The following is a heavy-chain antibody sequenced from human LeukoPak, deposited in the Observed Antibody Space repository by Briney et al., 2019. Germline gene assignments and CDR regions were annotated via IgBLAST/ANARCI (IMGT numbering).Heavy chain of an antibody. CDR2: IIPIFGTA. Sequence: SVKVSCKASGGTFSSYAISRVRQAPGQGLEWMGGIIPIFGTANYAQKFQGRVTITADKSTSTAYMELSSLRSEDTAVYYCAWGAAAASNWFDPWGQGTLVTVSS. V-gene: IGHV1-69*06. D-gene: IGHD6-13*01. CDR1: GGTFSSYA. CDR3: AWGAAAASNWFDP. J-gene: IGHJ5*02.